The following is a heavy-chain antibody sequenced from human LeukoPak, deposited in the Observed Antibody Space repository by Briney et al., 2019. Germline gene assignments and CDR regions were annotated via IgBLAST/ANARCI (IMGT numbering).Heavy chain of an antibody. D-gene: IGHD3-16*01. J-gene: IGHJ4*02. CDR3: AKVQGGAPYYFDY. V-gene: IGHV3-23*01. CDR2: ISGSGRTT. Sequence: GGSLRLSCEASGFTFSSYAMSWVRQAPGKGLEWVSGISGSGRTTHYADSVKGRFTISRDKSKNTLYLQMNSLRAEDTALYYCAKVQGGAPYYFDYWGQGTLVTVSS. CDR1: GFTFSSYA.